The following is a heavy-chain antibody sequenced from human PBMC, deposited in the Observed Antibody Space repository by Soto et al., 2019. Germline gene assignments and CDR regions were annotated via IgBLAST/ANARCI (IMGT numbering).Heavy chain of an antibody. CDR1: GFTFSSYA. Sequence: PGGSLRLSXAASGFTFSSYAMSWVRQAPGKGLEWVSAISGSGGGTYYADSVKGRFTISRDNSKNTLYLQMNSLRAEDTAVYYCAKDHLVYTRNYGLDVWGQGTTVTVSS. CDR2: ISGSGGGT. CDR3: AKDHLVYTRNYGLDV. J-gene: IGHJ6*02. V-gene: IGHV3-23*01. D-gene: IGHD2-21*01.